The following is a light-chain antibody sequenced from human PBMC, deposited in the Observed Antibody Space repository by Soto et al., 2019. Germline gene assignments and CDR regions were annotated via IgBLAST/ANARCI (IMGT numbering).Light chain of an antibody. Sequence: EIVMTQSPATLSVSPGESSTLSRRASQSVSSNLAWYQQKPGQGPRLLIYSASTRATGVPARFSGSGSGTEFTLTISSLQSEDFAVYYCQQYNTWPPYTVGQGTKVDIK. V-gene: IGKV3-15*01. CDR3: QQYNTWPPYT. CDR1: QSVSSN. J-gene: IGKJ2*01. CDR2: SAS.